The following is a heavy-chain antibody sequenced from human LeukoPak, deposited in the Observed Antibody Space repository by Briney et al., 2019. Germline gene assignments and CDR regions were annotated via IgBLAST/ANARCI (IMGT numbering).Heavy chain of an antibody. CDR2: VSYDGTNK. Sequence: GGSLRLSCAASGFTFINYAMHWVRQAPGKGLEWLAIVSYDGTNKYSADSVKGRFTISRDNSKNMVFLQVNSLRAEDTAVYYCARDHGYTYSKDRFDYWGQVTLVTVSS. CDR3: ARDHGYTYSKDRFDY. V-gene: IGHV3-30*04. D-gene: IGHD5-18*01. J-gene: IGHJ4*02. CDR1: GFTFINYA.